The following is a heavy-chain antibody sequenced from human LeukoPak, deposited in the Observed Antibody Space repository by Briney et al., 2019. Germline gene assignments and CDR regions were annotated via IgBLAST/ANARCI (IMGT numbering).Heavy chain of an antibody. CDR1: GFTFSSYA. CDR3: AKERPRLDFWSGYYKGVKFDP. J-gene: IGHJ5*02. Sequence: PGGSLGLSCAASGFTFSSYAMSWVRQAPGKGLEWVSAISGSGGSTYYADSVKGRFTISRDNSKNTLYLQMNSLRAEDTAVYYCAKERPRLDFWSGYYKGVKFDPWGQGTLVTVSS. CDR2: ISGSGGST. V-gene: IGHV3-23*01. D-gene: IGHD3-3*01.